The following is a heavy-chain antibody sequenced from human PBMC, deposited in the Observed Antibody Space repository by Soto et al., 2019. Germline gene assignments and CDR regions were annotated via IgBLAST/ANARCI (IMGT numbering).Heavy chain of an antibody. Sequence: GGSLRLSCAASGFSFSTYPMVWVRQAPGKRLEAVSSISGSGGKTYYKDSVKGRFTISRDNSKNTVDLQMNSLRPEDTAVYYCSKILSTVTTYYYGMDVWGQGTTVTVSS. D-gene: IGHD4-17*01. CDR3: SKILSTVTTYYYGMDV. CDR2: ISGSGGKT. J-gene: IGHJ6*02. CDR1: GFSFSTYP. V-gene: IGHV3-23*01.